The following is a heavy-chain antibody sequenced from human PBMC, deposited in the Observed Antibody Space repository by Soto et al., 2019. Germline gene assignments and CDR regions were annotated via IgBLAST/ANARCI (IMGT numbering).Heavy chain of an antibody. Sequence: QVQLVQSGPEVKKPGASVKVSCKTSGYTFTSYGISWVRQAPGQELEWMGWISTSKGNTNYAQKIQGRVTMTTDTSTNTAYMELRSLRADDTAVDYCATRSPAFAYWGQGTLVTVSS. CDR1: GYTFTSYG. J-gene: IGHJ4*02. CDR3: ATRSPAFAY. V-gene: IGHV1-18*01. CDR2: ISTSKGNT.